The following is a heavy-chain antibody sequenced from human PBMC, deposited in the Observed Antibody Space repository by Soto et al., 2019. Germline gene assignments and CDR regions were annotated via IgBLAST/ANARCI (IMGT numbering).Heavy chain of an antibody. CDR2: IIPIFGTA. V-gene: IGHV1-69*13. CDR3: ARDSSDIVVVPAANPPGYNWFDP. Sequence: ASVKVSCKASGGTFSSYAISWVRQAPGQGLEWMGGIIPIFGTANYAQKFQGRVTITADESTSTAYMELSSLGSEDTAVYYCARDSSDIVVVPAANPPGYNWFDPWGQGTLVTVSS. CDR1: GGTFSSYA. J-gene: IGHJ5*02. D-gene: IGHD2-2*01.